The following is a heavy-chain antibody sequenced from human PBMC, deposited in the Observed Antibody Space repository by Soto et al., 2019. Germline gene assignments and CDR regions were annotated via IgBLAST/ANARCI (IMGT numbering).Heavy chain of an antibody. CDR2: IHHSGST. D-gene: IGHD2-15*01. V-gene: IGHV4-34*01. J-gene: IGHJ4*02. CDR3: ASPGYCSDGTCYPDY. Sequence: SETLSLTCAVYGGSLSGSYWSWIRQPPGTGLEWIGEIHHSGSTYYNPSLKSRVTLSVDTSKNQFSLKLSSVTAADTAVYYCASPGYCSDGTCYPDYWGQGTLVTVSS. CDR1: GGSLSGSY.